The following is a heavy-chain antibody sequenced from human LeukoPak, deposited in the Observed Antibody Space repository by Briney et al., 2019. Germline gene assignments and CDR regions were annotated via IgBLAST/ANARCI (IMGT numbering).Heavy chain of an antibody. CDR1: GGSISSYY. J-gene: IGHJ1*01. D-gene: IGHD3-22*01. V-gene: IGHV4-59*01. CDR3: ASLHHYYDSSGYYYAEYFQH. CDR2: IYYSGST. Sequence: SETLSLTCTVSGGSISSYYWSWIRKPPGKGLEWIGYIYYSGSTNYNPSLKSRVTISVDTSTNQFSLKLSSVTAADTAVYYCASLHHYYDSSGYYYAEYFQHWGQGTLVTVSS.